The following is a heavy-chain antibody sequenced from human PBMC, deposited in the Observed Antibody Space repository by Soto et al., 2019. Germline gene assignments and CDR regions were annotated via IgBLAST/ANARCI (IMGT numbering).Heavy chain of an antibody. CDR3: ARVYGSGSYSVYYYYYGMDV. J-gene: IGHJ6*02. CDR1: GYTFTIYG. Sequence: GASVKVSCKASGYTFTIYGINWVRQAPGQGLEWMGWISPDNGNTNYAQKLQGRVTMTTDTSTSTAYMELRSLRSDDTAVYYCARVYGSGSYSVYYYYYGMDVWGQGTTVTVSS. CDR2: ISPDNGNT. D-gene: IGHD3-10*01. V-gene: IGHV1-18*01.